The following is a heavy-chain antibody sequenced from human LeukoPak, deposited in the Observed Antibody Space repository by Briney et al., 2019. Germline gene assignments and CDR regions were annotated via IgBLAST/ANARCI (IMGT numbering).Heavy chain of an antibody. CDR2: ISSNGGST. D-gene: IGHD2-15*01. CDR1: GFTFSSYA. CDR3: ARGEYCSGGSCWYYFGY. J-gene: IGHJ4*02. Sequence: GGSLRLSCAASGFTFSSYAMHWVRQAPGKGLEYVSAISSNGGSTYYANSVKGRFTISRDNSKNTLYLQMGSLRAEDMAVYYCARGEYCSGGSCWYYFGYWGQGTLVTVSS. V-gene: IGHV3-64*01.